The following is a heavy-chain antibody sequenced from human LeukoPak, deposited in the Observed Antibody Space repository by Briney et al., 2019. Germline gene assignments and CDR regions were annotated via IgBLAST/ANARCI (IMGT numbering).Heavy chain of an antibody. J-gene: IGHJ2*01. Sequence: PGGSLRLSCAASGFTFNDYAIHWVRQAPGKGLEWVSGISWNSGNIGYADSVKGRFTISGDNAKNSLYLQMNSLRAEDTALYYCAKDISRGRYGAYWYFDLWGRGTLVTVSS. CDR2: ISWNSGNI. V-gene: IGHV3-9*01. CDR3: AKDISRGRYGAYWYFDL. CDR1: GFTFNDYA. D-gene: IGHD6-19*01.